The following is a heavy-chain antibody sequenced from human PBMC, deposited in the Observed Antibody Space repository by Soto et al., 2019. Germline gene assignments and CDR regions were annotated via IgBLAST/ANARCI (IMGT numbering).Heavy chain of an antibody. CDR1: EFTFSNSW. J-gene: IGHJ4*02. Sequence: EVQLVESGGDLVQPGGSLRLSCEASEFTFSNSWMHWVRQVPGKGLVWISRIYVDGSGTKYADSVQGRFTISRDNAKRTLYLQMNSLRVDDTAVYYCVQIYGDYVYSGQGTLVSVSS. V-gene: IGHV3-74*03. CDR3: VQIYGDYVY. CDR2: IYVDGSGT. D-gene: IGHD4-17*01.